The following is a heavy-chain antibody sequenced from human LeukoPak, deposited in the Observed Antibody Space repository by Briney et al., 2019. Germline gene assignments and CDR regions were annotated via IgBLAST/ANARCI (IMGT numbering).Heavy chain of an antibody. CDR2: IHSNGGA. J-gene: IGHJ5*02. V-gene: IGHV4-59*01. D-gene: IGHD3-10*01. CDR3: ASSNPGSLRQFDP. CDR1: GGSISNYY. Sequence: PSETLSLTCTVSGGSISNYYWSWIRQPPGKGLEWIGFIHSNGGANYNASLNSRATISRDTSRSQVSLKLTSVTAADTAVYYCASSNPGSLRQFDPWGQGTLVTVSS.